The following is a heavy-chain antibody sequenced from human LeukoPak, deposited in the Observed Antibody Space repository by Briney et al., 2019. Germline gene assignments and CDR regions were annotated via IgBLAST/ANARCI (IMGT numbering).Heavy chain of an antibody. V-gene: IGHV4-59*08. J-gene: IGHJ4*02. CDR1: DASISGYY. CDR3: ARHSPFDDWNYDY. D-gene: IGHD1-7*01. Sequence: SETLSLTCTVSDASISGYYWAWFRQPPRGALEWIGYVYSSGTTQDNPSLRSRLTISVDTFRSHFSLRLTSVSAADTAIYYCARHSPFDDWNYDYWGQGVLVTVSS. CDR2: VYSSGTT.